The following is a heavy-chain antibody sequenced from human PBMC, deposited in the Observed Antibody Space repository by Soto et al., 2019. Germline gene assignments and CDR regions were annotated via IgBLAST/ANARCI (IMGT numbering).Heavy chain of an antibody. CDR3: ASDWGAMDV. V-gene: IGHV3-30-3*01. J-gene: IGHJ6*02. D-gene: IGHD3-16*01. Sequence: QVSLVEAGGGVVQPGRSLRLSCAASGFTFSDYPMHWVRKDPGKGLEWVAVISHDGDNKYYGDSVKGRFTISRDDSENTVNLQMKSLRPEDTAVYYFASDWGAMDVWGQGTTVPVSS. CDR2: ISHDGDNK. CDR1: GFTFSDYP.